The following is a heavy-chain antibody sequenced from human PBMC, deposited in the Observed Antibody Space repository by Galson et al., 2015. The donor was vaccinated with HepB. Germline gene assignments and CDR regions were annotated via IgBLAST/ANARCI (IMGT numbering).Heavy chain of an antibody. CDR2: ISWNSGSI. J-gene: IGHJ6*02. Sequence: LRLSCAASGFTFDDYGMHWVRQVPGKGLEWVSGISWNSGSIKYADSVKGRFTISRDNAKNSLYLQMNSLRAEDTALYYCAKDRTDYYYGMDVWGQGTTVTVSS. CDR3: AKDRTDYYYGMDV. V-gene: IGHV3-9*01. CDR1: GFTFDDYG.